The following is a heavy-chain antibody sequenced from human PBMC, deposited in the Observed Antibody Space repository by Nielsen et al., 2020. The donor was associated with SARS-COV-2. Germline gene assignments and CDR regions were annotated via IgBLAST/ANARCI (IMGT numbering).Heavy chain of an antibody. J-gene: IGHJ4*02. CDR2: INSDGSST. D-gene: IGHD6-19*01. CDR3: ARDLDSSSGPTLYFDY. V-gene: IGHV3-74*01. Sequence: VRQAPGTGLVWVSRINSDGSSTSYADSVKGRFTISRDNAKNSLYLQMNSLRAEDTAVYYCARDLDSSSGPTLYFDYWGQGTLVTVSS.